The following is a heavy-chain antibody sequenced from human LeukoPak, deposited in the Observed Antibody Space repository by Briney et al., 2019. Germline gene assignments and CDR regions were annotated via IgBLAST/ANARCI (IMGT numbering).Heavy chain of an antibody. J-gene: IGHJ4*02. CDR3: ARADGGNSRSFDY. D-gene: IGHD4-23*01. V-gene: IGHV4-61*02. Sequence: SETLSLTCTVSGGSISSGSYYWSWIRQPAGKGLEWIGRIYTSGSTNYNPSLKSRVTMSVDTSKNQFSLKLSSVTAADTAVYYCARADGGNSRSFDYWGQGTLVTVSS. CDR1: GGSISSGSYY. CDR2: IYTSGST.